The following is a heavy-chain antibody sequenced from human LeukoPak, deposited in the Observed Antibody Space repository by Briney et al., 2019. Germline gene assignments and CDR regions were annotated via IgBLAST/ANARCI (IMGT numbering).Heavy chain of an antibody. CDR2: ISSSSSTI. CDR3: ARVGATPFDY. J-gene: IGHJ4*02. V-gene: IGHV3-48*01. CDR1: GFTFSSYG. Sequence: GGSLRLSCAASGFTFSSYGMSWVRQAPGKGLEWVSYISSSSSTIYYADSVKGRFTISRDNAENSLYLQMNSLRAEDTAVYYCARVGATPFDYWGQGTLVTVSS. D-gene: IGHD1-26*01.